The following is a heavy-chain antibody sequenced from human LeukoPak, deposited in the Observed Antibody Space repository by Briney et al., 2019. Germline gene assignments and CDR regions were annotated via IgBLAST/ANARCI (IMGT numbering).Heavy chain of an antibody. V-gene: IGHV3-23*01. CDR1: GFTFSNYA. CDR3: AKGIYSSGWSYFDY. J-gene: IGHJ4*01. CDR2: LSGSGITT. Sequence: GGSLRLSCAASGFTFSNYAMSWVRQAPGKGLEWVSTLSGSGITTYYADSVKGRFTISRDNSKNTLYLQMNSLRAEDTAVDNCAKGIYSSGWSYFDYWGHGTLVTVSS. D-gene: IGHD6-19*01.